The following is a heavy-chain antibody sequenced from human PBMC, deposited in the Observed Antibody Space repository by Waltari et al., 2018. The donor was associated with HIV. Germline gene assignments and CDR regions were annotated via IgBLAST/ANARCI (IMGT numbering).Heavy chain of an antibody. D-gene: IGHD1-7*01. CDR3: ATDITGTRGFDP. CDR1: GYTLTELS. CDR2: FDPEDGET. J-gene: IGHJ5*02. Sequence: QVQLVQSGAEVKKPGASVKVACTVYGYTLTELSMPWVRQAPGKGLEWMGGFDPEDGETIYAQKFQGRVTMTEDTSTDTAYMELSSLRSEDTAVYYCATDITGTRGFDPWGQGTLVTVSS. V-gene: IGHV1-24*01.